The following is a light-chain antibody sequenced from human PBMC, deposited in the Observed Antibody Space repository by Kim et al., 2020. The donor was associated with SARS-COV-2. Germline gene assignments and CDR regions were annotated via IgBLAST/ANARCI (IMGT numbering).Light chain of an antibody. CDR3: QQYNSAPFT. Sequence: SASVGDRVTITCRASHGISSSLAWYQQKPGKVPDLLLYTASIVQSGVPSRFSGSGSVTVFTLTISSLQPEDVATYYCQQYNSAPFTFGQGTKLEI. J-gene: IGKJ2*01. CDR1: HGISSS. V-gene: IGKV1-27*01. CDR2: TAS.